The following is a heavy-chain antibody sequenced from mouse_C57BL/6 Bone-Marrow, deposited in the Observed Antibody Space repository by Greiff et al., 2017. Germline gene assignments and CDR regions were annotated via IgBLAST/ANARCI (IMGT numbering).Heavy chain of an antibody. CDR3: ARENYYGRSSYAMDY. D-gene: IGHD1-1*01. CDR1: GYTFTSYW. V-gene: IGHV1S41*01. CDR2: IAPGSGSS. J-gene: IGHJ4*01. Sequence: DLVKPGASVKLSCKASGYTFTSYWIDWIRQRPGQGLGWIGRIAPGSGSSFYNEIFKGKATLTVDTSSSTASIQLSSLSSEDSAVYFCARENYYGRSSYAMDYWGQGTSVTVSS.